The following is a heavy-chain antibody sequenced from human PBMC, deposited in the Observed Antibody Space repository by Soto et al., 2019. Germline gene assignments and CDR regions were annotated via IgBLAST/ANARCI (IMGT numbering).Heavy chain of an antibody. V-gene: IGHV4-39*01. Sequence: QLQLQESGPGLVKPSETLSLTCTVSGGSISSSSYYWGWIRQPPGKGLEWIGSIYYSGSTYYNPSLKSRVTISVDTSKNQFSLKLSSVTAADTAVYYCARLRFTIFGVVTDFDYWGQGTLVTVSS. CDR2: IYYSGST. CDR1: GGSISSSSYY. D-gene: IGHD3-3*01. CDR3: ARLRFTIFGVVTDFDY. J-gene: IGHJ4*02.